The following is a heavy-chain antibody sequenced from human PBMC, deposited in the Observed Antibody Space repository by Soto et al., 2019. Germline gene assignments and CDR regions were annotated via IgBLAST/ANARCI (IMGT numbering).Heavy chain of an antibody. Sequence: SETLSLTCTVSDASISSGGYYWSWIRQYPGKGLEWIGYIYYSGSTNYNPSLKSRVTISVDTSKNQFSLKLSSVTAADTAVYYCAAVTYYYDSSGYQNWFDPWGQGTLVTVSS. CDR2: IYYSGST. CDR3: AAVTYYYDSSGYQNWFDP. J-gene: IGHJ5*02. CDR1: DASISSGGYY. D-gene: IGHD3-22*01. V-gene: IGHV4-61*08.